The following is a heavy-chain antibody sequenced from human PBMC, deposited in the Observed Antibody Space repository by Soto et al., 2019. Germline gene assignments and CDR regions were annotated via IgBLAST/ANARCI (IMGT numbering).Heavy chain of an antibody. V-gene: IGHV3-23*01. CDR2: ISGSGGGT. D-gene: IGHD4-17*01. J-gene: IGHJ6*02. CDR3: AKYYGDYGRYYYYYGMDV. CDR1: GFTFSSYA. Sequence: EVQLLESGGGLVQPGGSLRLSCAASGFTFSSYAMSWVRQAPGKGLEWVSAISGSGGGTYYADSVKGRFTISRDNSKNTLYLQMNSLRDEDTAVYYCAKYYGDYGRYYYYYGMDVWGQGTTVTGSS.